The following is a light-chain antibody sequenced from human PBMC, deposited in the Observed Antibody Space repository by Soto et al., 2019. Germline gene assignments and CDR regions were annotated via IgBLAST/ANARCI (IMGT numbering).Light chain of an antibody. Sequence: QSALTQPASVSGSPGQSITISCTGTSNDVGRYNFVSWYQQHPGTAPKPMIFGVTNRPSGISDRFSGSKSGNTASLTISGLQAEDEADYYCSSYTTVGAWVFGGGTKLTV. V-gene: IGLV2-14*01. CDR3: SSYTTVGAWV. J-gene: IGLJ3*02. CDR1: SNDVGRYNF. CDR2: GVT.